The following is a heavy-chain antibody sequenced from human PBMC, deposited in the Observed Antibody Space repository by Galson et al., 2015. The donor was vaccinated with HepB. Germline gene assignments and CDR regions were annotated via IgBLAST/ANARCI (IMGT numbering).Heavy chain of an antibody. D-gene: IGHD1-1*01. CDR1: GFTFSNYA. CDR3: ARYRTTRKYSYQDGLDI. V-gene: IGHV3-23*01. J-gene: IGHJ6*02. CDR2: ISDSGGTA. Sequence: SLRLSCAGSGFTFSNYAINWVRQTPGKGLEWVSGISDSGGTASWADSVKGRFSTSRDNSRNTVYLQMNSLRGEDTGIYYCARYRTTRKYSYQDGLDIWGQGTTVTVSS.